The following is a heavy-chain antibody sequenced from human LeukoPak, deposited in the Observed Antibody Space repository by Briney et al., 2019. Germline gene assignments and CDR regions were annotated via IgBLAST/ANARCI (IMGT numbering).Heavy chain of an antibody. Sequence: GSLRLSCAASGFTFSRYGMHWVRQAPGKGLVWVSRINTDGSSTNYADSVKGRFTISRDNAKNTLYLQMNSLRAEDTAVYYCVRALGDYWGQGTLVTVSS. V-gene: IGHV3-74*01. CDR3: VRALGDY. CDR2: INTDGSST. CDR1: GFTFSRYG. J-gene: IGHJ4*02. D-gene: IGHD3-16*01.